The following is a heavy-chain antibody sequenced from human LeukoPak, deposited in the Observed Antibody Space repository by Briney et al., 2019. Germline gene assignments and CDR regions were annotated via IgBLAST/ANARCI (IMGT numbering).Heavy chain of an antibody. CDR3: ARKGATVTTGYAFDY. V-gene: IGHV4-59*08. CDR2: IYYSGST. Sequence: SETLSLTCTVSGGSISTYYWSWIRQPPGKGLERIGYIYYSGSTNYNPSLKSRVTISIDTSKNQFSLKLSSVTAADTAVYYCARKGATVTTGYAFDYWGQGTLVTVPS. D-gene: IGHD4-17*01. J-gene: IGHJ4*02. CDR1: GGSISTYY.